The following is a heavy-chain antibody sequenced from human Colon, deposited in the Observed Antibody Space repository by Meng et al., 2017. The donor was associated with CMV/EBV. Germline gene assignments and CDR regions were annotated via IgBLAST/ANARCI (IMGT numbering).Heavy chain of an antibody. J-gene: IGHJ4*02. Sequence: GGSLRLSCRASGFSVGDSFMTWVRQAPGKGLEWVGFIRGKTSGGTTEYAASVKGRFIISRDDSKNTLYLQMNSLKTEDTAVYYCTTEGQHGGTPGDYWGQGTLVTVSS. D-gene: IGHD4-23*01. CDR2: IRGKTSGGTT. CDR3: TTEGQHGGTPGDY. CDR1: GFSVGDSF. V-gene: IGHV3-49*04.